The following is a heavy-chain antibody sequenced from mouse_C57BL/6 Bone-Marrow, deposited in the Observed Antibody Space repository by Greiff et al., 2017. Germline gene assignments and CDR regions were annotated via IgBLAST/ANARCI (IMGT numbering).Heavy chain of an antibody. V-gene: IGHV1-54*01. Sequence: QVQLQQSGAELVRPGTSVKVSCKASGYAFTNYLIEWVKQRPGQGLEWIGVINPGSGGTNYNEKFKGKATLTADKSSSTAYMQLSSLTSEDSAVYFCAREGGYDVLLAMDYWGQGTSVTVSS. D-gene: IGHD2-2*01. CDR2: INPGSGGT. CDR1: GYAFTNYL. J-gene: IGHJ4*01. CDR3: AREGGYDVLLAMDY.